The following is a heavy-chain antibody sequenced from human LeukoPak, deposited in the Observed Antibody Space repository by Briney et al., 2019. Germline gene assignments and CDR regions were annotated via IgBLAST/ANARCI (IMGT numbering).Heavy chain of an antibody. Sequence: GGSLRLSCAASGFTFSSYAMNWVRQAPGKGLEWVSVISGSGGSTYYADSVKGRFTMSRDNSKNTLYLQMNSLRAEDTAVYYCAKERGNGVRGAFDIWGQGTMVTVSA. CDR1: GFTFSSYA. CDR2: ISGSGGST. J-gene: IGHJ3*02. D-gene: IGHD4-17*01. V-gene: IGHV3-23*01. CDR3: AKERGNGVRGAFDI.